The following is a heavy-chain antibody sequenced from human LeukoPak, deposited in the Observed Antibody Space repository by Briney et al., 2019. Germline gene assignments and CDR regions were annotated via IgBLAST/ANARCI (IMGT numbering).Heavy chain of an antibody. CDR1: GGTFSSYA. Sequence: SVKLSCKASGGTFSSYAISWVRQAPGQGLEWMGGIIPIFGTANYSQKFQGRVTMTTDTSTSTAYMELRMLRSDDTAVYYCARDDGDSSLTYYYSYMDVWGKGTTVTVSS. D-gene: IGHD6-13*01. V-gene: IGHV1-69*05. J-gene: IGHJ6*03. CDR2: IIPIFGTA. CDR3: ARDDGDSSLTYYYSYMDV.